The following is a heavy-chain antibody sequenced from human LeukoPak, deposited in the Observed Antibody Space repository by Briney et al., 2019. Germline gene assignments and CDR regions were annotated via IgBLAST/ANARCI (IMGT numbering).Heavy chain of an antibody. CDR1: GGSISSSSYY. D-gene: IGHD1-26*01. CDR3: ARGAQRWEKRGLFDY. Sequence: SETLSLTCTVSGGSISSSSYYWGWIRQPPGKGLEWIGSIYYSGCTYYNPSLKSRVTISVDTSKNQFSLKLSSVTAADTAVYYCARGAQRWEKRGLFDYWGQGTLVTVSS. J-gene: IGHJ4*02. V-gene: IGHV4-39*01. CDR2: IYYSGCT.